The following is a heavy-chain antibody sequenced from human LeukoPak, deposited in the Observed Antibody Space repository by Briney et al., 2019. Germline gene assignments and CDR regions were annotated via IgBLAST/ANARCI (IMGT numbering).Heavy chain of an antibody. CDR1: GFTFSTYA. Sequence: PGGSLRLSCAASGFTFSTYAMSWARQAPGKGLEWVSSISGSGDITYHADSVKGRFTISRDNSKNTLYLQMNSLRAEDTAVYYCAKRPMVTTSGFFDYWGQGTLVTVSS. V-gene: IGHV3-23*01. J-gene: IGHJ4*02. CDR3: AKRPMVTTSGFFDY. D-gene: IGHD4-17*01. CDR2: ISGSGDIT.